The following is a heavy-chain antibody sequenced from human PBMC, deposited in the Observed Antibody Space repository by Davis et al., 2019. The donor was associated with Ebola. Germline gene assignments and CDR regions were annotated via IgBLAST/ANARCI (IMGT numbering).Heavy chain of an antibody. V-gene: IGHV3-48*01. CDR3: ASAGVVIF. D-gene: IGHD3-3*01. CDR2: ISSSSSTI. CDR1: GFTFSSYS. Sequence: PGGSLRLSCAASGFTFSSYSMNWVRQAPGKGLEWVSYISSSSSTIYYADSVKGRFTISRDNSKNTLYLQMNSLRAEDTVVYYCASAGVVIFWGQGTLVTVSS. J-gene: IGHJ4*02.